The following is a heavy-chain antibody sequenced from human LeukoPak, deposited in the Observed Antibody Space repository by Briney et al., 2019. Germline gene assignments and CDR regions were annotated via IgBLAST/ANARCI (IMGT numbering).Heavy chain of an antibody. Sequence: GGSLRLSCAASGFTFSKYGMHWVRQAPGKGLEWVSGISGSGGSTYYADSVNGRFTISRDNSKNTLFLQMNSLRAEDTAIYYCANLNPVVGAPWGQGTLVTVSS. J-gene: IGHJ5*02. CDR2: ISGSGGST. CDR3: ANLNPVVGAP. CDR1: GFTFSKYG. V-gene: IGHV3-23*01. D-gene: IGHD1-26*01.